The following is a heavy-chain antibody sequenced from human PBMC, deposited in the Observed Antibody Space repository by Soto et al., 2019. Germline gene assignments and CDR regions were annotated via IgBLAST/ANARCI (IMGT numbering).Heavy chain of an antibody. CDR3: ARETAPLAGKDY. Sequence: LRLSCAASGFTFSSYEMNWVRRAPGKGLEWVSYISSSGSTIYYADSVKGRFTISRDNAKTSLYLQMNSLRAEDTAVYYCARETAPLAGKDYWGQGTLVTVSS. D-gene: IGHD6-19*01. CDR2: ISSSGSTI. J-gene: IGHJ4*02. V-gene: IGHV3-48*03. CDR1: GFTFSSYE.